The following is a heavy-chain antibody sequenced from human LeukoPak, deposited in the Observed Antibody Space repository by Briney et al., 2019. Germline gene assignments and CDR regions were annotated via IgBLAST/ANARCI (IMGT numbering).Heavy chain of an antibody. CDR3: AREPIPGGNIVVVPLLDY. V-gene: IGHV3-21*01. CDR2: ISSSSSYI. CDR1: GFTFSSYS. D-gene: IGHD2-2*01. Sequence: GGSLRLSCAASGFTFSSYSMNWVRQAPGKGLEWVSSISSSSSYIYYADSVKGRFTISRDNAKNSLYLQMSSLGAEDTAVYYCAREPIPGGNIVVVPLLDYWGQGTLVTVSS. J-gene: IGHJ4*02.